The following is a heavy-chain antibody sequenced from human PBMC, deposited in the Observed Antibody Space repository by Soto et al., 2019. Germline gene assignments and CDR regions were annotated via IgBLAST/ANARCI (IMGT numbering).Heavy chain of an antibody. D-gene: IGHD2-8*01. CDR3: ATENEDIVLMEAWYYFDY. V-gene: IGHV3-30*03. CDR1: GFTFSSYG. Sequence: QVQLVESGGGVVQPGRSLRLSCAASGFTFSSYGMHWVRQAPGKGLEWAAVISYDGSNKYYADSVKGRFTISRDNSKNTLYLQMNSLRAEDTAVYYCATENEDIVLMEAWYYFDYWGQGTLVTVSS. CDR2: ISYDGSNK. J-gene: IGHJ4*02.